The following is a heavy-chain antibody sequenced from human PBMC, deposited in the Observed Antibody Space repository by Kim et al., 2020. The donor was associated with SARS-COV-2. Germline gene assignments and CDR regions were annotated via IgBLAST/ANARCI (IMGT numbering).Heavy chain of an antibody. J-gene: IGHJ5*01. V-gene: IGHV4-59*08. D-gene: IGHD1-1*01. CDR3: ARHAAGTWWFDS. CDR2: LYSSGST. CDR1: GGSLSLYH. Sequence: SETLSLTCTVSGGSLSLYHWSWLRQAPGRGLEWLGYLYSSGSTNSNPSLKSRITMSVDTSNNHFSLKLDSVTAADTAVYYCARHAAGTWWFDSCGQGIQVTVPS.